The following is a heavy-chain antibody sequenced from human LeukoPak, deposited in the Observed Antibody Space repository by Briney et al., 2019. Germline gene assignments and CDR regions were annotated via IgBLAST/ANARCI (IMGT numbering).Heavy chain of an antibody. V-gene: IGHV1-2*02. CDR1: GYTFTGYY. CDR2: INPNSGGT. Sequence: ASVKVSCKASGYTFTGYYMHWLRQAPGQGLEWMGWINPNSGGTNYAQKFQGRVTMTRDTSISTAYMELSRLRSDDTAVYYCARDIGIVGATQNWFDPWGQGTLVTVSS. CDR3: ARDIGIVGATQNWFDP. J-gene: IGHJ5*02. D-gene: IGHD1-26*01.